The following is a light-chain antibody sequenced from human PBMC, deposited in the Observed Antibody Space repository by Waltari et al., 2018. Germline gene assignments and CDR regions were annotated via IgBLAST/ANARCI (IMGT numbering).Light chain of an antibody. CDR1: RSNIGSNT. CDR2: RNN. CDR3: AVWDDSLNVPV. J-gene: IGLJ1*01. V-gene: IGLV1-44*01. Sequence: QSVLAQPPSASGTPGLKITISCSGSRSNIGSNTVNWYQHLPGTAPRLLLWRNNQRPSGVPDRFCGSKSGTSAALAISGLQSEDEADYYCAVWDDSLNVPVFGTGTKVTVL.